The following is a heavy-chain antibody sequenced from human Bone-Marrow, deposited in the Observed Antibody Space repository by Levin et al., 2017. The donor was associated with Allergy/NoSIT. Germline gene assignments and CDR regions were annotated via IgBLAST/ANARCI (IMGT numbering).Heavy chain of an antibody. J-gene: IGHJ4*02. CDR1: GFTFDEYA. CDR2: ISWNSATI. D-gene: IGHD5-18*01. V-gene: IGHV3-9*01. Sequence: SCAASGFTFDEYAMHWVRQAPGKGLEWVSGISWNSATIDYADSVKGRFTISRDNAKNSLYLEMNSLRPEDTALYYCGKTMTGYSYGPVDYWGPGTLVTVSS. CDR3: GKTMTGYSYGPVDY.